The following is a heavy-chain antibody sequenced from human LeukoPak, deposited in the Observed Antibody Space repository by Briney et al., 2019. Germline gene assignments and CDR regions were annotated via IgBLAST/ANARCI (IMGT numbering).Heavy chain of an antibody. CDR2: TYYTSKWNT. J-gene: IGHJ4*02. Sequence: SQTLSLTCAISGDSVSTSGVAWNWVRQSPSRGLEWLGRTYYTSKWNTDYAVSVKSRITINPDTSKNQFSLQLKSVTPEDTAVYYCARAMRKAAAGTFYFDYWGQRTLVTVSS. D-gene: IGHD6-25*01. CDR3: ARAMRKAAAGTFYFDY. CDR1: GDSVSTSGVA. V-gene: IGHV6-1*01.